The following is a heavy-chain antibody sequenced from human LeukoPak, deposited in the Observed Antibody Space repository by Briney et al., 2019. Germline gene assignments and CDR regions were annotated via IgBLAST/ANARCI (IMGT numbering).Heavy chain of an antibody. J-gene: IGHJ5*02. CDR3: ARDMQWELEALGFDP. Sequence: PGGSLRLSCAASGFTVSSNYMSWVRQAPGKGLEWVSVIYSGGSTYYADSVKGRFTISRDNSKNTLYLQMNSLRAEDTAVYYCARDMQWELEALGFDPWGQGTLVTVSS. CDR2: IYSGGST. CDR1: GFTVSSNY. V-gene: IGHV3-66*01. D-gene: IGHD1-26*01.